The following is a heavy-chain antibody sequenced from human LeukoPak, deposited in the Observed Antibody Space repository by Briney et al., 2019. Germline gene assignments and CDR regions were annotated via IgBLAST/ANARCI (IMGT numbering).Heavy chain of an antibody. J-gene: IGHJ3*02. CDR2: IYYSGST. V-gene: IGHV4-59*01. D-gene: IGHD3-3*01. Sequence: SETLSLTCTVSGGSISGYYWSWIRQPPGKGLEWIGYIYYSGSTNYNPSLKSRVTISVDTSKNQFSLKLSSVTAADTAVYYCARDLLDDFWSGYAFDIWGQGTMVTVSS. CDR3: ARDLLDDFWSGYAFDI. CDR1: GGSISGYY.